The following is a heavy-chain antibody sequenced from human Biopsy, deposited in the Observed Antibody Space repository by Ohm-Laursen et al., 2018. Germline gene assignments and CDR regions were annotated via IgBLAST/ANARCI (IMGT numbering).Heavy chain of an antibody. Sequence: GTLSLTWPVSGDSISSYYWSWIRQPPGKGLQWIGYVYYTGSTDYNPSLQSRVTISVDTSKNHFSLRLRSVTPADTAIYYCARDRGYYSDRTVPGYFDLWGRGPLVTVSS. V-gene: IGHV4-59*01. D-gene: IGHD3-22*01. CDR3: ARDRGYYSDRTVPGYFDL. CDR2: VYYTGST. CDR1: GDSISSYY. J-gene: IGHJ2*01.